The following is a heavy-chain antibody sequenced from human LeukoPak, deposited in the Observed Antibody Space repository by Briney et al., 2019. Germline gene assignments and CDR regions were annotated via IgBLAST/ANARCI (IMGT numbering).Heavy chain of an antibody. CDR2: IYTSGST. CDR1: GGSISSYY. J-gene: IGHJ5*02. D-gene: IGHD3-3*01. CDR3: ARDRRGGVPLTGGWFDP. Sequence: SETLSLTRTVSGGSISSYYWSCIRQPAGKGLKWIGRIYTSGSTNYNPSLKSRVTMSVDTSKNQFSLKLSSVTAADTAVYYCARDRRGGVPLTGGWFDPWGQGTLVTVSS. V-gene: IGHV4-4*07.